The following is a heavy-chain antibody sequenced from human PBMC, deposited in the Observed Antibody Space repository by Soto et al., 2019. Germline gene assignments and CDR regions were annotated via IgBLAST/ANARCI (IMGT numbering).Heavy chain of an antibody. CDR1: GFTVSSNY. V-gene: IGHV3-53*04. CDR3: ARHRYNWNYGYFDY. D-gene: IGHD1-7*01. J-gene: IGHJ4*02. Sequence: EVQLVESGGGLVQPGGSLRLSCAASGFTVSSNYMSWVRQAPGKGLEWVSVIYSGGSTYYADSVKGRFTISRHNSKNTLYLQMNSLRAEDTAVYYCARHRYNWNYGYFDYWGQGTLVTVSS. CDR2: IYSGGST.